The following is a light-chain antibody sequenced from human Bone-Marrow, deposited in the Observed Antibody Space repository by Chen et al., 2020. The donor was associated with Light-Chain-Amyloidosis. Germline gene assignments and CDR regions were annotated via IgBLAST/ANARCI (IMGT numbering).Light chain of an antibody. CDR2: KGS. Sequence: DIRMTQSPSTLSASVGDRVTITCRASQHIGDWLAWFQQKPGKAPKLLISKGSNLESGVPSRFTGSGSGTEFTLHINSLEPDDFATYFCQQYRRFTFTFGQGTKL. V-gene: IGKV1-5*03. CDR1: QHIGDW. CDR3: QQYRRFTFT. J-gene: IGKJ2*01.